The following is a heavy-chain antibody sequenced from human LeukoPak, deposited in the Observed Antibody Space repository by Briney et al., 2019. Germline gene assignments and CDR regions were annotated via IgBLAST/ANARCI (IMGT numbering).Heavy chain of an antibody. CDR1: GGSISSHY. CDR3: ARKAAAGNYYYYHMDV. V-gene: IGHV4-59*11. J-gene: IGHJ6*03. CDR2: IYYSGST. D-gene: IGHD6-13*01. Sequence: SETLSLTCTVSGGSISSHYWSWIRQPPGKGLEWIGYIYYSGSTNYNPSLKSRVTISVDTSKNQFSLKLSSVTAADTAVYYCARKAAAGNYYYYHMDVWGKGTTVTVSS.